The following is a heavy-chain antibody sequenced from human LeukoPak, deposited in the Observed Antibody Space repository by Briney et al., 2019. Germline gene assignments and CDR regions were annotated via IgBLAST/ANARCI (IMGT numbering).Heavy chain of an antibody. D-gene: IGHD3-10*01. Sequence: ASVKVSCKASGYTFTSYDINWVRQATGQGLEWMGWMNPNSGNTGYAQKFQGRVTMTEDTSTDTAYMELNSLRSEDTAVYYCARGLLWLFGGQGTLVTVSS. CDR2: MNPNSGNT. V-gene: IGHV1-8*02. J-gene: IGHJ4*02. CDR3: ARGLLWLF. CDR1: GYTFTSYD.